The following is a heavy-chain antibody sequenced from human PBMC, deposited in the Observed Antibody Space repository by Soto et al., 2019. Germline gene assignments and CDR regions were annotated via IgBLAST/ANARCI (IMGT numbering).Heavy chain of an antibody. V-gene: IGHV3-21*01. CDR3: ARGYRVTGSTRLGYYYYGMDV. CDR2: ISYSSSDI. D-gene: IGHD1-7*01. CDR1: GFTFSSYS. J-gene: IGHJ6*02. Sequence: PGGTLRLSCAASGFTFSSYSMNWFRQAPWKWLEGASSISYSSSDIYFADSVKGRFTMSRVNAENSLFLQMNSLRAEDTAVYYCARGYRVTGSTRLGYYYYGMDVWGHGTTVTVSS.